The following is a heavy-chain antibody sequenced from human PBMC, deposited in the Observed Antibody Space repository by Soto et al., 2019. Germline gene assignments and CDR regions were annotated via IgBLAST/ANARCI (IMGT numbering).Heavy chain of an antibody. CDR3: AIDCAAAGPFDY. J-gene: IGHJ4*02. CDR2: ISAYNGNT. D-gene: IGHD6-13*01. CDR1: GYTFTSYG. Sequence: QVQLVQSGAEVKKPGASVKVSCKASGYTFTSYGISWVLQAPGQGLEWMGWISAYNGNTNYAQKRQGRVTMTTDTSTSTAYMELRCLRSDDTAVYYCAIDCAAAGPFDYWGQGTLVTVSS. V-gene: IGHV1-18*01.